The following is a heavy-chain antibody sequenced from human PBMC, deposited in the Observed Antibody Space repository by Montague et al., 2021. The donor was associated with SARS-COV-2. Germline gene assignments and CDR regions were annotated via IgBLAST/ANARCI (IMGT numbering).Heavy chain of an antibody. CDR3: ARPTSGSYFSYFDL. CDR2: ISYDGSNK. CDR1: GFTFSSYA. J-gene: IGHJ2*01. V-gene: IGHV3-30*04. D-gene: IGHD1-26*01. Sequence: SLRLSWAASGFTFSSYAMHWVRQAPGKGLEWVAVISYDGSNKYYADSVKGRFTISRDNSKNTLYLQMNSLRAVDTAVYYCARPTSGSYFSYFDLWGRGTLVTVSS.